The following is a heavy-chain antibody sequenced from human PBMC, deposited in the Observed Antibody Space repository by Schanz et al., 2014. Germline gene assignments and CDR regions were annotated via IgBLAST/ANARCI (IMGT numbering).Heavy chain of an antibody. Sequence: EVQLLESGGGLIQPGGSLRLSCAASGFIFGSSVMAWVRQAPGKGLEWVSGITGASDHIDYAESVKGRFTISRDNSKNTLYRQMDSRRAEDTAVYFCAKKVPAYNPFDSWGQGTLVTVSS. CDR2: ITGASDHI. J-gene: IGHJ4*02. CDR1: GFIFGSSV. CDR3: AKKVPAYNPFDS. D-gene: IGHD1-1*01. V-gene: IGHV3-23*01.